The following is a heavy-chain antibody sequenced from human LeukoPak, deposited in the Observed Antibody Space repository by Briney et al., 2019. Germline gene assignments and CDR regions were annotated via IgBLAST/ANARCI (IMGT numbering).Heavy chain of an antibody. J-gene: IGHJ4*02. D-gene: IGHD5-18*01. CDR3: ARGSLQLWHGGLVDY. CDR1: GYTFTGYY. Sequence: ASVKVSCKASGYTFTGYYMHWLRQAPGQGLEWMGWINPNSGGTNYAQKFQGRGTMTRDTSISTAYMELSRLRSDDTAVYYCARGSLQLWHGGLVDYWGQGTLVTVSS. V-gene: IGHV1-2*02. CDR2: INPNSGGT.